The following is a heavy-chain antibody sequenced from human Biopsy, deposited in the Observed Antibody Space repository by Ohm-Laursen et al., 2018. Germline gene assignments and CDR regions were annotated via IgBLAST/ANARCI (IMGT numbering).Heavy chain of an antibody. CDR1: GYAVTDFS. D-gene: IGHD6-13*01. J-gene: IGHJ4*02. Sequence: ASVKVSCKVSGYAVTDFSMHWVRQAPGQGLEWMGGFAPENGKTIYAQKFQGRVAMTEDTSTGTAYMELSRLRSEDTAVNYCAADINVWYVNYWGQGTLVTVSS. CDR3: AADINVWYVNY. CDR2: FAPENGKT. V-gene: IGHV1-24*01.